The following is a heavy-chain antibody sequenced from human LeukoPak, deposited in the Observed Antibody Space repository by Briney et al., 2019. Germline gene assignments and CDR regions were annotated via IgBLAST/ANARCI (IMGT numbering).Heavy chain of an antibody. CDR2: ISSSGSTI. CDR3: ASTRNPQLYYDFWSGYYRA. CDR1: GFTFSDYY. D-gene: IGHD3-3*01. J-gene: IGHJ5*02. V-gene: IGHV3-11*04. Sequence: KSGGSLRLSCAASGFTFSDYYMSWIRQAPGEGLEWVSYISSSGSTIYYADSVKGRFTISRDNAKNSLYLQMNSLRAEDTAVYYCASTRNPQLYYDFWSGYYRAWGQGTLVTVSS.